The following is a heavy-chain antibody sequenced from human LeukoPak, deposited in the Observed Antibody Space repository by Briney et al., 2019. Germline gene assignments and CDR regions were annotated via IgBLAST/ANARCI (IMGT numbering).Heavy chain of an antibody. CDR1: GGSISSSSYY. Sequence: SETLSLTCTVAGGSISSSSYYWGWIRQPPGKGLEWIGSIYYSGSTYYNPSLKSRVTISVDTSKNQFSLKLSSVTSADTAVYYCARRPKYSSSTSCYGYYWAQGTLVTVSS. D-gene: IGHD2-2*01. V-gene: IGHV4-39*01. CDR2: IYYSGST. J-gene: IGHJ4*02. CDR3: ARRPKYSSSTSCYGYY.